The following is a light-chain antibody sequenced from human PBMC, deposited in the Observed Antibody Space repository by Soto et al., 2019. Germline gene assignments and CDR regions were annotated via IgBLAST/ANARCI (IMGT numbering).Light chain of an antibody. V-gene: IGLV7-43*01. Sequence: QTVVTQEPSLTVSPGGTVTLTCASSTGAVTSGYYPNWFQQKLGQAPRALIYSTSNNYSWTPARFSGSLLGGKAALTLSGVHPEDEADYYCLLYYGGQLGVFGGGTKLTV. CDR2: STS. CDR3: LLYYGGQLGV. J-gene: IGLJ2*01. CDR1: TGAVTSGYY.